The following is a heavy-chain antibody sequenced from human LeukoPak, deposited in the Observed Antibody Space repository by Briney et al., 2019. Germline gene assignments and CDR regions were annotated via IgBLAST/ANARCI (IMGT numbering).Heavy chain of an antibody. J-gene: IGHJ4*02. D-gene: IGHD3-10*01. CDR1: GFTFSNAW. CDR2: IKSKTDGGTT. CDR3: TAGITMVRGVIHLIDY. Sequence: GGSLRPSCAASGFTFSNAWMSWVRQAPGKGLEWVGRIKSKTDGGTTDYAAPVKGRFTISRDDSKNTLYLQMNSLKTEDTAVYYCTAGITMVRGVIHLIDYWGQGTLVTVSS. V-gene: IGHV3-15*01.